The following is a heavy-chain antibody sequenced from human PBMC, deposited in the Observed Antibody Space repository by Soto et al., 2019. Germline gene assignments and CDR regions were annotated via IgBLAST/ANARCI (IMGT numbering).Heavy chain of an antibody. V-gene: IGHV3-30*03. CDR1: GFSFSDYG. D-gene: IGHD3-10*01. Sequence: QVQLVESGGGVVQPGRSLRLSCAASGFSFSDYGMHWVRQAPGKGLEWVAVISYDGSKKYYADSVKGRFSISRDNSENTLYVQMNSLRAEDTAVYYCARDEGVPMVRGYDKWGQGTLVAVST. CDR2: ISYDGSKK. CDR3: ARDEGVPMVRGYDK. J-gene: IGHJ4*02.